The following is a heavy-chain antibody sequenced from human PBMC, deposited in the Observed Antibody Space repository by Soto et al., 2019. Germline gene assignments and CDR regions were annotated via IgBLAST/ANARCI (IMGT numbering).Heavy chain of an antibody. CDR3: AKVFYYYDSSGYYYFDY. Sequence: XGSLKLSCAASGFTFSSYAVSWVRQAPGKGPEWISSISGSGSTIYYADSVKGRFTISRDNSKNTLYLQMSSLRAEDTAVYYCAKVFYYYDSSGYYYFDYWGQGTLVTVSS. V-gene: IGHV3-23*01. CDR1: GFTFSSYA. D-gene: IGHD3-22*01. CDR2: ISGSGSTI. J-gene: IGHJ4*02.